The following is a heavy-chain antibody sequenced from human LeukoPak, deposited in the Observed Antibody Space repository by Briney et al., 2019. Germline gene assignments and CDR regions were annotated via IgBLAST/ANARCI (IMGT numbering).Heavy chain of an antibody. V-gene: IGHV4-4*02. D-gene: IGHD1-26*01. CDR3: TREDRPYCPFAY. J-gene: IGHJ4*02. CDR1: GGSIDITNY. Sequence: SETLSLTCGVSGGSIDITNYWSWVGQAPGKVLEWIGEIAHDGTTNYNPSLRSRVAMSFDRANNQFSLSLTSVTAADTAVYYCTREDRPYCPFAYWGQGVLVTVSS. CDR2: IAHDGTT.